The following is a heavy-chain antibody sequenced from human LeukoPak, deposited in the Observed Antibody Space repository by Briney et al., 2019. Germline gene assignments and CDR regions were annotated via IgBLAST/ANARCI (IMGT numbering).Heavy chain of an antibody. CDR2: IYTSGST. V-gene: IGHV4-61*02. CDR1: GGSISSGSYY. Sequence: SQTLSLTRTVSGGSISSGSYYWSWIRQPARKGLEWIGRIYTSGSTNYNPSLKSRVTISVDTSKNQFSLKLSSVTAADTAVYYCARDSIVVVPAAIGDYYYYYMDVWGKGTTVTVSS. J-gene: IGHJ6*03. D-gene: IGHD2-2*02. CDR3: ARDSIVVVPAAIGDYYYYYMDV.